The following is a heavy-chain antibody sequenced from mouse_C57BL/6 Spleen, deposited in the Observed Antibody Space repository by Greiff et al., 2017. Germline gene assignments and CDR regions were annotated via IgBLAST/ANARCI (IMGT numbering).Heavy chain of an antibody. Sequence: VQLQQSGAELVRPGASVKLSCTASGFNIKDDYMHWVKQRPEQGLEWIGWIDPENGDTEYASKFQGKATITADTPSNTAYQQLSSLTSEDTAVYYCTTGGGYYFDYWGQGTTLTVSS. CDR3: TTGGGYYFDY. CDR1: GFNIKDDY. V-gene: IGHV14-4*01. J-gene: IGHJ2*01. CDR2: IDPENGDT.